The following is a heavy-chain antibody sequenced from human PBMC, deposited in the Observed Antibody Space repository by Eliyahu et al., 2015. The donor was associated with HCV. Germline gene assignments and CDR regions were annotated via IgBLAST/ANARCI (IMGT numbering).Heavy chain of an antibody. D-gene: IGHD2-8*01. CDR3: ARVLMVYAIRHGAFDI. J-gene: IGHJ3*02. CDR2: INWNSGRV. CDR1: GFIFDDYD. Sequence: EVQLVESGGGLVQPGRSLRLSCAASGFIFDDYDMHWVRQGPGKGLEWVSSINWNSGRVEYADSVRGRFTISRDNAKNSLFLQMNDLRPEDTALYYCARVLMVYAIRHGAFDIWGQGTMVTVSS. V-gene: IGHV3-9*01.